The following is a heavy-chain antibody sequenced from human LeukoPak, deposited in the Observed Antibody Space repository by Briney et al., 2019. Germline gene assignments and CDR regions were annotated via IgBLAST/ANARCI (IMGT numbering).Heavy chain of an antibody. V-gene: IGHV3-7*01. CDR3: ARDLDWNGYYFDY. D-gene: IGHD1-1*01. CDR1: GFTFSSYW. CDR2: IKQDGSEK. J-gene: IGHJ4*02. Sequence: AGSLRLFCAASGFTFSSYWMSWVRQAPGKGLEWVANIKQDGSEKYYVDSVKGRFTISRDNAKNSLYLQMNSLRAEDTAVYYCARDLDWNGYYFDYWGQGTLVTVSS.